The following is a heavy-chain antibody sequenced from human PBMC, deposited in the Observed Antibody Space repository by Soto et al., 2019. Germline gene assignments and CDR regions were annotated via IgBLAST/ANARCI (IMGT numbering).Heavy chain of an antibody. Sequence: GASVKVSCKASGGTFSSYAMSWVRRAPGEGLEWMGGIIPIFGTADYAQKFQGRVTITADKSTSTAYMELSSLRSEDTAVYYCARGSGGKSYYYYGMDVWGQGTTVTVSS. J-gene: IGHJ6*02. D-gene: IGHD2-15*01. CDR2: IIPIFGTA. CDR1: GGTFSSYA. CDR3: ARGSGGKSYYYYGMDV. V-gene: IGHV1-69*06.